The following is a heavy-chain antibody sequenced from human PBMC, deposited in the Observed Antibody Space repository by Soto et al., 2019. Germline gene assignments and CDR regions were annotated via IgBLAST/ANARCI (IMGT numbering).Heavy chain of an antibody. CDR2: IGTVDDT. J-gene: IGHJ3*02. Sequence: EVQLVESGGGLVQPGGSLRLSCAASGFTFSYYDFHWVRQVTGEGLEWVSAIGTVDDTYYADSVKGRFTISREDAKNSLYLQMNNLRAEDTAVYYCVREQQLWFWDALDIWGQGTVVTVSS. V-gene: IGHV3-13*01. D-gene: IGHD5-18*01. CDR1: GFTFSYYD. CDR3: VREQQLWFWDALDI.